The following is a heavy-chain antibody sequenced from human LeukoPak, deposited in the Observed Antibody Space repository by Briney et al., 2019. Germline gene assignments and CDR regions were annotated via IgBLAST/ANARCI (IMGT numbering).Heavy chain of an antibody. Sequence: VASVKVSCKASGYTFTSYGISWVRQAPGQGLEWMGGIIPIFGTANYAQKFQGRVTITADESTSTAYMELSSLRSEDTAVYYCARDKAILTGYYDYWGQGTLVTVSS. CDR2: IIPIFGTA. CDR1: GYTFTSYG. J-gene: IGHJ4*02. CDR3: ARDKAILTGYYDY. D-gene: IGHD3-9*01. V-gene: IGHV1-69*13.